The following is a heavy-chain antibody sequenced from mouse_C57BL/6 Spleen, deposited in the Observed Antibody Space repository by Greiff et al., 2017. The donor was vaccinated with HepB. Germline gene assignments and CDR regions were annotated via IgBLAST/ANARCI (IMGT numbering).Heavy chain of an antibody. CDR1: GYTFTSYW. Sequence: VQLQQSGAELVKPGASVKLSCKASGYTFTSYWMHWVKQRPGQGLEWIGMIHPNSGSTNYNEKFKSKATLTVDKSSSTAYMQISSLTSEDSAVYYCARSRDYYYGSSYWYFDVWGTGTTVTVSS. CDR3: ARSRDYYYGSSYWYFDV. J-gene: IGHJ1*03. V-gene: IGHV1-64*01. D-gene: IGHD1-1*01. CDR2: IHPNSGST.